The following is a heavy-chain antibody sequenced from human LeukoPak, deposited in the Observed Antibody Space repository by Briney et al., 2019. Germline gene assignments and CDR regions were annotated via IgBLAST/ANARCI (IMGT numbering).Heavy chain of an antibody. D-gene: IGHD3-10*01. CDR1: GGSFSGYY. CDR2: INHSGNT. J-gene: IGHJ4*02. CDR3: AREIELRWFGESDY. V-gene: IGHV4-34*01. Sequence: PSETLSLTCAGYGGSFSGYYWTWIRQLPGKGLEWIGEINHSGNTNYNPSLKSRVTMSVDTSKNQFSLKLRSVTAADTAVYYCAREIELRWFGESDYWGQGTLVTVSS.